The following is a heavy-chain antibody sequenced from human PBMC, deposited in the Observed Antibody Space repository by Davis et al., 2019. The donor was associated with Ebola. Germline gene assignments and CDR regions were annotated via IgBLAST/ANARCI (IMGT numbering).Heavy chain of an antibody. J-gene: IGHJ4*02. CDR1: GFTFSSYD. CDR2: IGTAGDT. CDR3: ARVRFGDTAVDY. V-gene: IGHV3-13*01. Sequence: GESLKISCAASGFTFSSYDMHWVRQGTGKGLEWVSAIGTAGDTYYPGSVKGRFTISRENAKNSLYLQMNSLRAEDTAVYYCARVRFGDTAVDYCGQGTLVTVSS. D-gene: IGHD5-18*01.